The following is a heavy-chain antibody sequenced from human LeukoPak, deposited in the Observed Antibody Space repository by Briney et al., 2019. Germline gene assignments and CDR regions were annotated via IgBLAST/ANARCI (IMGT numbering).Heavy chain of an antibody. CDR3: ARPGEPYGDYDYFDY. V-gene: IGHV1-2*02. CDR1: GYTFTGYY. Sequence: GASVKVSCKASGYTFTGYYMHWVRQAPGQGLEWMGWINPNGGGTNYAQKFQGRVTMTRDTSISTAYMELSRLRSDDTAVYYCARPGEPYGDYDYFDYWGQGTLVTVSS. D-gene: IGHD4-17*01. J-gene: IGHJ4*02. CDR2: INPNGGGT.